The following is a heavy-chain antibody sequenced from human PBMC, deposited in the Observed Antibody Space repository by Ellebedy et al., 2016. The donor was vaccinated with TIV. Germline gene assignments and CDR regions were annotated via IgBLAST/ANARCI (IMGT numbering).Heavy chain of an antibody. CDR1: GFTFSRSS. CDR3: AKVGRGTTGWTDY. V-gene: IGHV3-21*01. J-gene: IGHJ4*02. D-gene: IGHD1/OR15-1a*01. CDR2: ISSNISYI. Sequence: PGGSLRLSCATSGFTFSRSSMSWVRQAPGKGLEWVSSISSNISYIYYADSVKGRFTISRGNSQLYLQMNSLRGEDTAVYYCAKVGRGTTGWTDYWGLGILVTVSS.